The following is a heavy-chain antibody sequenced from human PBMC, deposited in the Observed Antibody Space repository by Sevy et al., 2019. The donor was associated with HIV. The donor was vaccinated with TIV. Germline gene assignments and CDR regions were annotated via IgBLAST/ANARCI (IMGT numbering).Heavy chain of an antibody. J-gene: IGHJ4*02. CDR1: GYTLTELS. CDR2: FDPEDGET. V-gene: IGHV1-24*01. Sequence: ASVKVSCKVSGYTLTELSMHWVRQAPGKGLEWMGGFDPEDGETIYAQKFQGRVTMTEDTSTDTAYMGLSSLRSEDTAVYYCATERRPTYYYDSSGYYAHTFDYWGQGTLVTVSS. CDR3: ATERRPTYYYDSSGYYAHTFDY. D-gene: IGHD3-22*01.